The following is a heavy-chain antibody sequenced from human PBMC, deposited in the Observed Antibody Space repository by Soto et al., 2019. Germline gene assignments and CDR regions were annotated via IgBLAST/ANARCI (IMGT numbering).Heavy chain of an antibody. CDR2: IYHSGST. Sequence: SETLSLTCAVSGYSISSGYYWGWIRQPPGKGLEWIGSIYHSGSTYYNPSLKSRVTISVDTSKNQFSLKLSSVTAADTAVYYCARGVRYDILTGSDLPTNYLDYWGQGTLVTVSS. CDR3: ARGVRYDILTGSDLPTNYLDY. CDR1: GYSISSGYY. D-gene: IGHD3-9*01. J-gene: IGHJ4*02. V-gene: IGHV4-38-2*01.